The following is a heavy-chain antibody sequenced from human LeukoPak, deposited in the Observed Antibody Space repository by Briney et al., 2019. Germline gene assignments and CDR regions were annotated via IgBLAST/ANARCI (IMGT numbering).Heavy chain of an antibody. D-gene: IGHD5-12*01. V-gene: IGHV1-2*02. CDR1: GYTFSGNY. CDR3: ARDTVGYSGYFY. Sequence: ASVKVSCKASGYTFSGNYVHWVRQAPGQGLEWMGWINPNSGGTNYAQKFQGRVTMTRDTSISTAYMELSRLRSDDTAVYYCARDTVGYSGYFYWGQGTLVTVSS. J-gene: IGHJ4*02. CDR2: INPNSGGT.